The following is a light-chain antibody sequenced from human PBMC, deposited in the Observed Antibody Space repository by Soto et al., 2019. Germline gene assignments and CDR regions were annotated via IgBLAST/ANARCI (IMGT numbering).Light chain of an antibody. CDR1: QSLVHKDGNTY. CDR3: MQATQSPWT. J-gene: IGKJ1*01. Sequence: DIVVTQTQLSSPVALGQAASISCRSSQSLVHKDGNTYLSWFHQRPGQPPRLLIYKVSVRFSGVPDRFSGSGAGTDFTLTISRVDTEDVGVYYCMQATQSPWTLGQATKVDIK. V-gene: IGKV2-24*01. CDR2: KVS.